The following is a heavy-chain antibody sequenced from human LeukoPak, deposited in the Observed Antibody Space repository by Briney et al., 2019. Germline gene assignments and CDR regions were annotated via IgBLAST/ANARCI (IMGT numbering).Heavy chain of an antibody. Sequence: GGSLRLSCAASGFTFSSYGMHWVRQAPGKGLEWVAVISYDGSNKYYADSVKGRFTISRDNSKNTLYLQMNSLRAEDTAVYYCAREMSVWAYDWNDVHYFDYWGQGTLVTVSS. CDR3: AREMSVWAYDWNDVHYFDY. V-gene: IGHV3-30*03. D-gene: IGHD1-20*01. J-gene: IGHJ4*02. CDR2: ISYDGSNK. CDR1: GFTFSSYG.